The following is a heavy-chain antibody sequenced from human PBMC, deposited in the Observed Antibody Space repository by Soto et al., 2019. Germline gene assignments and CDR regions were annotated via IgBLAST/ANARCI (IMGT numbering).Heavy chain of an antibody. Sequence: ETLSLTCAVYGGSFSGYYWSWICQSPGKELEWIGEINHSGNTNYNPSLKSRVTISVDTSKNQFSLKLSSVTAADTAVYYCARRKSPRGTRARKSFYGLDVWGQGTTVTVSS. J-gene: IGHJ6*02. V-gene: IGHV4-34*01. D-gene: IGHD1-7*01. CDR1: GGSFSGYY. CDR3: ARRKSPRGTRARKSFYGLDV. CDR2: INHSGNT.